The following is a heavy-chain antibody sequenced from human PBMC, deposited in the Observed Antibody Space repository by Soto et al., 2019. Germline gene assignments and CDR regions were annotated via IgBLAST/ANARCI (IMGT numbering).Heavy chain of an antibody. CDR2: ISGSGGST. CDR1: GFTFSSYA. D-gene: IGHD2-15*01. Sequence: PGGSLRLSCAASGFTFSSYAMSWVRQAPGKGLEWVSAISGSGGSTYYADSVKGRFTISRDNSKNTLYLQMNSLRAEDTAVYYCAKSGTSPHTIVVVAATMFRRYFDYWGQGTLVTVSS. V-gene: IGHV3-23*01. J-gene: IGHJ4*02. CDR3: AKSGTSPHTIVVVAATMFRRYFDY.